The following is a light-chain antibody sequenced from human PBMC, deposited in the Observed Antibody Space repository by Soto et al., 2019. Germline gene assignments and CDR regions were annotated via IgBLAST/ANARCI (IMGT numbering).Light chain of an antibody. CDR1: QGISNW. CDR2: AAS. V-gene: IGKV1D-12*01. CDR3: QQLNSYPIT. J-gene: IGKJ5*01. Sequence: DIQMTQSPSSVSASVGDRVSITCRASQGISNWLAWYQKKPGRAPKILIYAASTLQSGVPSRFSGSGSGTEFNLTISRLQTEDFATYDCQQLNSYPITVGQGTRLEIK.